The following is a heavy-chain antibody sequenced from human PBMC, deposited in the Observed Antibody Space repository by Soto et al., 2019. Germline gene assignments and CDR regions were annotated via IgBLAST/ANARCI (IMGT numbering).Heavy chain of an antibody. Sequence: ASVKVSCKASGYTFTSYGISWVRQAPGQGLEWMGWISAYNGNTNYAQKLQGRVTMTTDTSTSTAYMELRSLRSDDTAVYYCAGVGHSSVQDPQNAFDIWGQGTMVTVSS. J-gene: IGHJ3*02. CDR3: AGVGHSSVQDPQNAFDI. V-gene: IGHV1-18*01. D-gene: IGHD6-25*01. CDR2: ISAYNGNT. CDR1: GYTFTSYG.